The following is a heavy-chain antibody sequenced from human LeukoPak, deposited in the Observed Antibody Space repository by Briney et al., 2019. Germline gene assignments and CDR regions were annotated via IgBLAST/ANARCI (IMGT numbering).Heavy chain of an antibody. CDR3: ARGRDDFWSGHRSTREYYFDY. CDR1: GGSISSYY. V-gene: IGHV4-59*01. D-gene: IGHD3-3*01. CDR2: IYYSRST. J-gene: IGHJ4*02. Sequence: PSETLSLTCTVSGGSISSYYWSWIRQPPGKGLEWIGYIYYSRSTNYNPSLKSRVTISVDTSKNQFSLKLSSVTAADTAVYYCARGRDDFWSGHRSTREYYFDYWGQGTLVTVSS.